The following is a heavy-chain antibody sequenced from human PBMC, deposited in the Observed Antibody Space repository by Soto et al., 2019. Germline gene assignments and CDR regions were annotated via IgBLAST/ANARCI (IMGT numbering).Heavy chain of an antibody. CDR3: VRMESSGTLNWFDP. Sequence: ASVKVSCKASESTFVNYDISWVRQATGQGLEWMGWMNPNSGNTGYALKFQGRVSMTRNTSIYTVYLELSSLASDDTAVYYCVRMESSGTLNWFDPWGQGTLVTVSS. CDR1: ESTFVNYD. D-gene: IGHD1-1*01. J-gene: IGHJ5*02. CDR2: MNPNSGNT. V-gene: IGHV1-8*01.